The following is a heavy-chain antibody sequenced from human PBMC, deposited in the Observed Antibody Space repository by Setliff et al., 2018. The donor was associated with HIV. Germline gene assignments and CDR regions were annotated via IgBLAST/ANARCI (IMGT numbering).Heavy chain of an antibody. CDR2: MNPNSGNT. D-gene: IGHD2-21*02. CDR1: GYTFTRYD. CDR3: ARVVTGGGNWFDP. V-gene: IGHV1-8*03. Sequence: ASVKVSCKASGYTFTRYDINWVRQATGQGLEWMGWMNPNSGNTGYAQKFQGRVTITRSTSISTAYMELSSLRSEDTAVYYCARVVTGGGNWFDPWGQGTLVTVSS. J-gene: IGHJ5*02.